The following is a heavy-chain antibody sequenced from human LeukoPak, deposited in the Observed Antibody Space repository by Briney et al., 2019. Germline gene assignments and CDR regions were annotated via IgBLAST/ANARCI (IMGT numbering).Heavy chain of an antibody. CDR2: ISAYNGNT. J-gene: IGHJ3*02. CDR1: GYTFTSYG. Sequence: ASVKVSCKASGYTFTSYGISWVRQAPGQGLEWMGWISAYNGNTNYAQKLQGRVTMTTDTSTSTAYMELRSLRSDDTAVYYCARDPLYGSGSYSTEAGYAFDIWGQGTMVTVSS. V-gene: IGHV1-18*01. D-gene: IGHD3-10*01. CDR3: ARDPLYGSGSYSTEAGYAFDI.